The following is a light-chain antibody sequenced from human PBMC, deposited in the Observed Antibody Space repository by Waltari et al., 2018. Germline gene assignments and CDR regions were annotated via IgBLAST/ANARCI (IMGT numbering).Light chain of an antibody. CDR2: RNN. CDR3: AAWDDSLV. V-gene: IGLV1-47*01. CDR1: SSNIGSNY. Sequence: QSVLTQPPSASGTPGQRVTISCSGSSSNIGSNYVYWYQQLPGTAPKLLIYRNNPRPAGGPDRFSGFKSGTSASLAISGLRSEDEADYYCAAWDDSLVFGGGTKLTVL. J-gene: IGLJ3*02.